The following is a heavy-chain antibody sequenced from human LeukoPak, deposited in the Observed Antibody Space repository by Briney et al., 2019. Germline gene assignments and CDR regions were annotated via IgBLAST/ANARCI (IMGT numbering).Heavy chain of an antibody. CDR2: ITSSSSYI. CDR3: ARDPIYGDPYYFDY. D-gene: IGHD4-17*01. CDR1: GFTFSTYT. J-gene: IGHJ4*02. V-gene: IGHV3-21*01. Sequence: GGSLRLSCAVSGFTFSTYTMNWVRQAPGKGLEWVSSITSSSSYIYYVDSVKGRFTISRDNAKNSLYLQMNSLRAEDTAVYYCARDPIYGDPYYFDYWGQGTLVTVSS.